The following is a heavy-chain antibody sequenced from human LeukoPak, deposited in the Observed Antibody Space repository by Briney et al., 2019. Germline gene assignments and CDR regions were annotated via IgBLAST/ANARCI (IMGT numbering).Heavy chain of an antibody. CDR1: GESISSGGYY. CDR3: ARGPPRITGTTRWFDP. CDR2: ISYSGST. D-gene: IGHD1-7*01. Sequence: SETLSLTCTVSGESISSGGYYWSWIRQVPGKGLEWIGYISYSGSTYYNPSLRGRVTISVDTSKNQFSLKLSSVTAADTAVYYCARGPPRITGTTRWFDPWGQGTLVTVSS. J-gene: IGHJ5*02. V-gene: IGHV4-31*03.